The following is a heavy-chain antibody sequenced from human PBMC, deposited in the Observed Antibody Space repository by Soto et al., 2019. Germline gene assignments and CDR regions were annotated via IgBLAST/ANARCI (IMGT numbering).Heavy chain of an antibody. CDR1: GFTFINYG. V-gene: IGHV3-30*18. D-gene: IGHD3-3*02. CDR2: ISYDGSNK. CDR3: AKDEAHFWTGYYGKDYYFGMDV. Sequence: PGGSLRLSCAASGFTFINYGLHWVRQAPGKGLEWVALISYDGSNKYYADSVKGRFTISRDNSKNTLYLQMNSLRAKDTAVYYCAKDEAHFWTGYYGKDYYFGMDVWGQGTTVTVSS. J-gene: IGHJ6*02.